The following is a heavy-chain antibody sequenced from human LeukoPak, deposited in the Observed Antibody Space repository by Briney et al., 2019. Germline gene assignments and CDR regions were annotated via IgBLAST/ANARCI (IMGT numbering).Heavy chain of an antibody. CDR2: IYPGDSDT. CDR1: GYSFASYW. D-gene: IGHD6-13*01. J-gene: IGHJ4*02. Sequence: ESLKISCKGSGYSFASYWIGWVRQLPGKGLEWMGIIYPGDSDTRYSPSFQGQVTISADKSISTAYLQRSSLKASDTAMYYCARLQQQLVRFFDYWGQGTLVTVSS. CDR3: ARLQQQLVRFFDY. V-gene: IGHV5-51*01.